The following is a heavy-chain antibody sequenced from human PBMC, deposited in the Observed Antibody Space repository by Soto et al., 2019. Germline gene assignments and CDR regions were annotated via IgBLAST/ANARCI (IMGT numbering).Heavy chain of an antibody. J-gene: IGHJ4*02. CDR3: ARAVGGDDYFDF. Sequence: PSETLSLTCIVSGGSISSYYWSWIRQPPGKGLEWIGYISYTGSTNYNPSLKSRLTISVDTSKSQFSLKLSSVTAADTAVYYCARAVGGDDYFDFWGQGTLVTVSS. CDR1: GGSISSYY. D-gene: IGHD3-10*01. CDR2: ISYTGST. V-gene: IGHV4-59*01.